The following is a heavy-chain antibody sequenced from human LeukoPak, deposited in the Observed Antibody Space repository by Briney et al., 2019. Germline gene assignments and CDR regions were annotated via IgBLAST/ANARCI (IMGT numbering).Heavy chain of an antibody. CDR3: EKKVVVGATSPYSDFQD. CDR2: IIAGGHTT. V-gene: IGHV3-23*01. CDR1: GFTFSAYA. D-gene: IGHD1-26*01. J-gene: IGHJ1*01. Sequence: GGSLRLSCAASGFTFSAYAMSWVRQAPGKGLEWVSSIIAGGHTTYYADSVKGRFTISRDNSKNTLYLKMNRLRAEDTALYYCEKKVVVGATSPYSDFQDWGQGTMVTVSP.